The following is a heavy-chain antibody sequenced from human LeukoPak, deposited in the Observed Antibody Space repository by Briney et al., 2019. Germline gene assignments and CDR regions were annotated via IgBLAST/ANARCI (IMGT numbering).Heavy chain of an antibody. Sequence: GGSLSLSCAASGFTFSSYAMSWVRQAPGKGLGWVSAISGSGGSTYYADSVKGRFTISRDNSKNTLYLQMNSLRGEDTAVYYCAKAPSGVTNFDYWGQGTLVTVSS. V-gene: IGHV3-23*01. CDR3: AKAPSGVTNFDY. D-gene: IGHD2-21*02. CDR2: ISGSGGST. CDR1: GFTFSSYA. J-gene: IGHJ4*02.